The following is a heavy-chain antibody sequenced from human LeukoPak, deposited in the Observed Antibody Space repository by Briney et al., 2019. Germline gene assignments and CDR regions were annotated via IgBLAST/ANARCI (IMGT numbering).Heavy chain of an antibody. J-gene: IGHJ4*02. D-gene: IGHD2-2*01. CDR3: AREEGSTSSFDY. Sequence: ASETLSLTCAVYGGSFRGYYWSWIRQPPGKGLEWIGEINHSGSTNYNPSLKSRVTISVDTSKNQFSLKLSSVAAADTAVYYCAREEGSTSSFDYWGQGTLVTVSS. CDR2: INHSGST. CDR1: GGSFRGYY. V-gene: IGHV4-34*01.